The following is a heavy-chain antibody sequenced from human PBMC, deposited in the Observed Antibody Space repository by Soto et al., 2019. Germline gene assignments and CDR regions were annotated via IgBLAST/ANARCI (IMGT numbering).Heavy chain of an antibody. CDR1: GATFGSYA. D-gene: IGHD4-17*01. Sequence: ASVKVSCKAPGATFGSYAVSWVRQAPGQGLEWMGWINPNSGGTNYAQKFQGRVTMTRDTSISTAYMELSRLRSDDTAVYYCARLTTRGNYYYGMDVWGQGTTVTVSS. J-gene: IGHJ6*02. CDR3: ARLTTRGNYYYGMDV. CDR2: INPNSGGT. V-gene: IGHV1-2*02.